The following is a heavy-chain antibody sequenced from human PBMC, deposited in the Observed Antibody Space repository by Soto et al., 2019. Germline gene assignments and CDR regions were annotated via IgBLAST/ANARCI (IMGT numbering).Heavy chain of an antibody. CDR3: ARGVSSGWYDYYYGMDV. D-gene: IGHD6-19*01. Sequence: SETLSLTCTVSGGSISSYYWSWIRQPPGKGLEWIGYIYYSGSTNYNPSLKSRVTISVDTSKNQFSLKLSSVTAADTAVYYCARGVSSGWYDYYYGMDVWGQGTTVTVSS. J-gene: IGHJ6*02. CDR1: GGSISSYY. CDR2: IYYSGST. V-gene: IGHV4-59*12.